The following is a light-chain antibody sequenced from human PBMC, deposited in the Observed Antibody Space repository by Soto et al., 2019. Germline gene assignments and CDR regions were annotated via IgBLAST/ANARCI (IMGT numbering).Light chain of an antibody. CDR3: CSYAGVRRFYV. CDR2: EGT. V-gene: IGLV2-23*01. Sequence: QSVLTQPASLSGSPGQSITISCTGTSSDVGSYNLVSWYQHHPGKAPKLIIYEGTKRPSGVSNRFSDSESGNTASLTISGLQAEDEADYYCCSYAGVRRFYVFVTGTKLTVL. J-gene: IGLJ1*01. CDR1: SSDVGSYNL.